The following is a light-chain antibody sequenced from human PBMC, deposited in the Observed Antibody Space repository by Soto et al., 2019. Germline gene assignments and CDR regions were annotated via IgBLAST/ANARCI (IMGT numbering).Light chain of an antibody. CDR1: QSVRSNY. CDR2: GAS. Sequence: DIVLTQSPGTLSLPPGERATLSCRASQSVRSNYLAWYQQKPGRAPRLLIYGASSRATGIPDRFSGSGSGTDFTLTISRLEPEDVAMDDCQQYDGSRRGLGGGTKVDIK. J-gene: IGKJ4*01. CDR3: QQYDGSRRG. V-gene: IGKV3-20*01.